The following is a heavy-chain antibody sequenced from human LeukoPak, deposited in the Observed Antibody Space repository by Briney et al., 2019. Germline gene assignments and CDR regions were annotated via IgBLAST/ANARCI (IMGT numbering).Heavy chain of an antibody. V-gene: IGHV3-30*02. D-gene: IGHD3-9*01. CDR2: IRYDGSNK. CDR3: ATLLDYDILTGYYNFFLDY. Sequence: GSLRLSCAASGFTFSSYGMHWVRQAPGKGLEWVAFIRYDGSNKYYADSVKGRFTISRDNSKNTLYLQMNSLRAEDTAVYYCATLLDYDILTGYYNFFLDYWGQGTLVTVSS. J-gene: IGHJ4*02. CDR1: GFTFSSYG.